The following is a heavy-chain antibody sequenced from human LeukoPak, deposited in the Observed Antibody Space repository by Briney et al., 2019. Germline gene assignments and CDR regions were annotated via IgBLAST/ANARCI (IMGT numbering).Heavy chain of an antibody. J-gene: IGHJ4*02. V-gene: IGHV4-34*01. CDR3: AGYPVDTAMVTGYFDY. CDR2: INHSGST. CDR1: GGSFSGYY. D-gene: IGHD5-18*01. Sequence: PSETLSLTCAVYGGSFSGYYWSWIRQPPGKGLEWIGEINHSGSTNYNPPLKSRVTISVDTSKNQFSLKLSSVTAADTAVYYCAGYPVDTAMVTGYFDYWGQGTLVTVSS.